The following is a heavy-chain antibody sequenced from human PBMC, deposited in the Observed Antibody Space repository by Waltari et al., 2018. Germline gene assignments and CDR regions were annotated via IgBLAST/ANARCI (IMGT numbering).Heavy chain of an antibody. V-gene: IGHV1-18*04. CDR2: ITAYNGNT. J-gene: IGHJ4*02. CDR1: GYTFTRYT. D-gene: IGHD4-17*01. Sequence: QVHLVQSGAEVKKPGASVKVSCKASGYTFTRYTISWVRQAPGQGLEWMGWITAYNGNTNYALKFQGRVTMTTDTSTSTAYMQLRSLISDDTAVYYCAREGYYGDYFDYWGQGTLVTVSS. CDR3: AREGYYGDYFDY.